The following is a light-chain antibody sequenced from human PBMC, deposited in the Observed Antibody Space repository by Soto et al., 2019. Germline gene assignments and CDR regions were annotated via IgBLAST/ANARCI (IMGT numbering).Light chain of an antibody. V-gene: IGKV3-15*01. CDR3: EQYNNWWT. Sequence: EIVMTQSPATLSVSPGERATLSCRASQSVSNNLAWYQKKPGQAPRLLIYGALTRATGIPARFSGSASGTEFTLSISSLQSEDFAVYYCEQYNNWWTFGEGTRVEI. CDR2: GAL. J-gene: IGKJ1*01. CDR1: QSVSNN.